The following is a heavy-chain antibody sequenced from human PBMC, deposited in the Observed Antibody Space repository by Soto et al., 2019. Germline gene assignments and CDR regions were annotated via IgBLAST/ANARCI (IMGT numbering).Heavy chain of an antibody. CDR1: GFSFSIYS. Sequence: GGPLRLSWAASGFSFSIYSMNWVRQAPGKGLEWVSYIMPGSSHIFYADSVKGRFTISRDNAKNSLYLQMNSLRAEDTAVYYCARDPADSSYFDYWGQGTLVTVSS. D-gene: IGHD3-22*01. CDR3: ARDPADSSYFDY. J-gene: IGHJ4*02. V-gene: IGHV3-48*01. CDR2: IMPGSSHI.